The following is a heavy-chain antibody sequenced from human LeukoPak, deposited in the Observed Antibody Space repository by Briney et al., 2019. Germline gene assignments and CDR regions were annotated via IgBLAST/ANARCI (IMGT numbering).Heavy chain of an antibody. CDR3: ARGSGSGWPLDR. V-gene: IGHV3-53*01. CDR1: GVIVSRNF. Sequence: GGSVRLSCAASGVIVSRNFMSWVRQAPGKGLQWVAIMYAGGTTNYSDSVRGRFHISRDSSNNTLSLQINSLRAEDTAVYYCARGSGSGWPLDRWGQGALVTVSS. J-gene: IGHJ5*02. D-gene: IGHD6-19*01. CDR2: MYAGGTT.